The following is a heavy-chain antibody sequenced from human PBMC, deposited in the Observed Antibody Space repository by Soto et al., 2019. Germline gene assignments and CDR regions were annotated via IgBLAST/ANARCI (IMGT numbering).Heavy chain of an antibody. CDR3: ARDQIYFPGGWFDP. D-gene: IGHD3-10*01. Sequence: ASVLVSFPASRCTFTCSYMHWVLQSPGQGREWMGIIHPSGGSTSYAQKFQGRVTMTRDTSTSTVYMELSSLRSEDMAVYYCARDQIYFPGGWFDPWGHGTLVNVSS. J-gene: IGHJ5*02. CDR2: IHPSGGST. V-gene: IGHV1-46*03. CDR1: RCTFTCSY.